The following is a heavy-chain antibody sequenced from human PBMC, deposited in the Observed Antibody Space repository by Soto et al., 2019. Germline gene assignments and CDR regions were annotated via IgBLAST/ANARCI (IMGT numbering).Heavy chain of an antibody. CDR2: FESGGSI. CDR3: ARAGVTPDFFDY. Sequence: EVQLVETGGGLIQPGGSLRLSCAASGFSVRTNYMSWVRQSPGKGLEWVSVFESGGSIYYADSVKGRFIISRDYAKNTVYLQMNSLGAEDTAVYYCARAGVTPDFFDYWGQGTLVTVSS. CDR1: GFSVRTNY. V-gene: IGHV3-53*02. D-gene: IGHD2-21*02. J-gene: IGHJ4*02.